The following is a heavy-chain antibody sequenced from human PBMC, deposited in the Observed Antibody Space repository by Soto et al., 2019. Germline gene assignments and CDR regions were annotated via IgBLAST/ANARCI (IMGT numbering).Heavy chain of an antibody. CDR1: GGSIRSGGYY. D-gene: IGHD5-18*01. CDR3: ARDPADTAMAQIGYYYYGMDV. CDR2: IYYSGST. Sequence: SETLSLPCTVSGGSIRSGGYYWSWIRQHPGKGLEWIGYIYYSGSTYYNPSLKSRVTISVDTAKNQFSLKLSSVTAADTAVYYCARDPADTAMAQIGYYYYGMDVWGQGTTVTVSS. V-gene: IGHV4-31*03. J-gene: IGHJ6*02.